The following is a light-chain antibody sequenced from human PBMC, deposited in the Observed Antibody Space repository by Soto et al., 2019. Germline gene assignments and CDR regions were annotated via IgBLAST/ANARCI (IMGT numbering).Light chain of an antibody. CDR3: QQRYSWPLT. CDR1: QSLNIY. Sequence: EIVLTQSPATLSLSPGERATLSCRASQSLNIYLAWYQQKPGQAPRLLIYYASIRATGIPARFSGSGSGTDFTLTIRSLEPEDFAVYYCQQRYSWPLTFGGGTEVEIK. J-gene: IGKJ4*01. V-gene: IGKV3-11*01. CDR2: YAS.